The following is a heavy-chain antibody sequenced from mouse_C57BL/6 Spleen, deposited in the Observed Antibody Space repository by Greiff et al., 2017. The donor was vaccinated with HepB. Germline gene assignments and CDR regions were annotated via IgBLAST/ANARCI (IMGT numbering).Heavy chain of an antibody. CDR1: GYTFTSYW. Sequence: QVHVKQSGAELAKPGASVKLSCKASGYTFTSYWMHWVKQRPGQGLEWIGYINPSSGYTKYNQKFKDKATLTADKSSSTAYMQLSSLTYEYYAVYYCARSLYYGSRRGDYAMDYWGQGTSVTVSS. V-gene: IGHV1-7*01. CDR3: ARSLYYGSRRGDYAMDY. J-gene: IGHJ4*01. CDR2: INPSSGYT. D-gene: IGHD1-1*01.